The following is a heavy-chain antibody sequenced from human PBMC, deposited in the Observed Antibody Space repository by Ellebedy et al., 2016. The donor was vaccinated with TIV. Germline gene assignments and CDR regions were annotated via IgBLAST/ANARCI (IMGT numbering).Heavy chain of an antibody. CDR3: ARGPMVRGVIRDRNGMDV. CDR2: IYYSGST. D-gene: IGHD3-10*01. CDR1: GGSISSSSYY. V-gene: IGHV4-39*07. J-gene: IGHJ6*02. Sequence: SETLSLTCTVSGGSISSSSYYWGWIRQPPGKGLEWIGSIYYSGSTYYNPSLKSRVTISVDTSKNQFSLKLSSVTAADTAVYYCARGPMVRGVIRDRNGMDVWGQGTTVTVSS.